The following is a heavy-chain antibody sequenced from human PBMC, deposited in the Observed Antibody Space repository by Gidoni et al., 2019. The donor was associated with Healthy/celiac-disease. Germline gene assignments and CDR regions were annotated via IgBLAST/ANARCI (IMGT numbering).Heavy chain of an antibody. CDR2: ISGSGGST. V-gene: IGHV3-23*01. CDR3: AKDRGVEFWKNWFDP. J-gene: IGHJ5*02. D-gene: IGHD3-10*01. CDR1: GSTFSSYA. Sequence: EVQLLESGGGLVQPGGSLRLPCAAHGSTFSSYATSGVSPAPGKGLEWVSAISGSGGSTYYADSVKGRFTISRDNSKNTLYLQMNSLRAEDTAVYYCAKDRGVEFWKNWFDPWGQGTLVTVSS.